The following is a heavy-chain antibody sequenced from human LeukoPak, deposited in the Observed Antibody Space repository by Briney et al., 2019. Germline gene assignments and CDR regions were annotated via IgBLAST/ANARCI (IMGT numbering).Heavy chain of an antibody. V-gene: IGHV4-30-2*01. Sequence: PSETLSLTCAVSGGSISSGGYSWSWIRQPPGKGLEWIGYIYHSGSTYYSPSLKSRVTISVDTSKNQFSLKLSSVTAADTAVYYCARGREMATISTNWFDPWGQGTLVTVSS. D-gene: IGHD5-24*01. CDR1: GGSISSGGYS. CDR2: IYHSGST. J-gene: IGHJ5*02. CDR3: ARGREMATISTNWFDP.